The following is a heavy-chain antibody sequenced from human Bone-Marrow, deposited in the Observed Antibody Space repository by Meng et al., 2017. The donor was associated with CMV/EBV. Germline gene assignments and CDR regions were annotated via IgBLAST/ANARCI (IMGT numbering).Heavy chain of an antibody. Sequence: GESLKISCAASGFTVSSNYMRWVRQAPGKGLEWVSVIYSGGSTYYADSVKGRFTISRDNSKNTLYLQMNSLRAEDTAVYYCARAENYDFWSGLGAFDIWGQGTMVTVSS. CDR3: ARAENYDFWSGLGAFDI. V-gene: IGHV3-53*01. J-gene: IGHJ3*02. CDR2: IYSGGST. CDR1: GFTVSSNY. D-gene: IGHD3-3*01.